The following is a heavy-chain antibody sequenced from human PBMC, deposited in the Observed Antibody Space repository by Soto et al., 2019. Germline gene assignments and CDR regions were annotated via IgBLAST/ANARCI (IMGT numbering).Heavy chain of an antibody. J-gene: IGHJ3*01. CDR1: GFTFSTYW. CDR2: IKQDGSEK. CDR3: ARGGRHSGSYADAFDV. Sequence: EVQLVESGGGLVQPGGSLRLSCAASGFTFSTYWMSWVRQAPGKGLEWVANIKQDGSEKYYVDSVKGRFTISRDNAKNSLYLQMNSLRAEDTAVYYCARGGRHSGSYADAFDVWGQGTTVTVSS. D-gene: IGHD1-26*01. V-gene: IGHV3-7*03.